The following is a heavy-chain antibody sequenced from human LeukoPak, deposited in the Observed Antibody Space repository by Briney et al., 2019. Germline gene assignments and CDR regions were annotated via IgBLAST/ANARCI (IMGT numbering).Heavy chain of an antibody. Sequence: GASVKVSCKASGGTFSSYAISWVRQAPGQGLGWMGRIIPILGIANYAQKFQGRVTITADKSTSTAYMELSSLRSEDTAVYYCARVAAMVPSPIDYWGQGTLVTVSS. D-gene: IGHD5-18*01. J-gene: IGHJ4*02. CDR2: IIPILGIA. V-gene: IGHV1-69*04. CDR3: ARVAAMVPSPIDY. CDR1: GGTFSSYA.